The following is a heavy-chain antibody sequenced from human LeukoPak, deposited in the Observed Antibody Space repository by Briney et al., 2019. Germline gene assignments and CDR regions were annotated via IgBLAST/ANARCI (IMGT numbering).Heavy chain of an antibody. CDR3: ARVPSTSSWHFDY. CDR1: GGSISSYY. J-gene: IGHJ4*02. D-gene: IGHD2-2*01. V-gene: IGHV4-59*01. CDR2: ISYSGST. Sequence: SETLSLTCTVSGGSISSYYWSWIRQPPGEGLDWIGYISYSGSTTYNPSLKSRVTISVDTSKNQFSLKLSSVTAADTAVYYCARVPSTSSWHFDYWGQGTLVTVSS.